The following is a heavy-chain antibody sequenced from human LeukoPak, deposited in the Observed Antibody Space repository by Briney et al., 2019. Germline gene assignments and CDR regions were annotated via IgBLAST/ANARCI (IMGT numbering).Heavy chain of an antibody. D-gene: IGHD3-22*01. CDR2: INPNSGGT. V-gene: IGHV1-2*02. J-gene: IGHJ4*02. Sequence: GASVKVSCKTSGYTFTGYYMHWVRQAPGQGLEWMGWINPNSGGTNYAQKFQGRVTMTRDTSISTASMELSRLRSDDTAVYYCARGGSDWYHYDSSGYHVRGQGTLVTVSS. CDR1: GYTFTGYY. CDR3: ARGGSDWYHYDSSGYHV.